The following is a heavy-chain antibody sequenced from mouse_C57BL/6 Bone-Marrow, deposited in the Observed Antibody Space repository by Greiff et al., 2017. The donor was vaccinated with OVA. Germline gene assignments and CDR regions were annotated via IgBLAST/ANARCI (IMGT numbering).Heavy chain of an antibody. Sequence: VQLQQSGAELVRPGASVKLSCTASGFNIKDDYMHWVKQRPEQGLEWIGWIDPENGDTEYASKFQGKATITADTSSNTAYLQLSSLTSADTAVYYCTTLGQVYYGYFDYWGQGTTLTVSS. CDR2: IDPENGDT. V-gene: IGHV14-4*01. CDR1: GFNIKDDY. D-gene: IGHD2-1*01. J-gene: IGHJ2*01. CDR3: TTLGQVYYGYFDY.